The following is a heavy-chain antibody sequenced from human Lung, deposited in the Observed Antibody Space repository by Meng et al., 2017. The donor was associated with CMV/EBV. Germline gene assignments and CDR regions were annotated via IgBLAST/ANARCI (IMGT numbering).Heavy chain of an antibody. D-gene: IGHD3-3*01. CDR2: VYYNGRT. Sequence: FVSSGSYYLSWIRQPPGKGLEWIGDVYYNGRTKYNPSLKSRVTTSRDTSKNQFSLTVRSLTAADTAVYYCARSIYDSWSGYLTMFDHWGQGAPGHRLL. CDR1: FVSSGSYY. J-gene: IGHJ4*02. V-gene: IGHV4-61*01. CDR3: ARSIYDSWSGYLTMFDH.